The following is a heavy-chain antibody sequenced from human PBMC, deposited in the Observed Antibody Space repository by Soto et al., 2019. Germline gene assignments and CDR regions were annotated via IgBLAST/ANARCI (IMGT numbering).Heavy chain of an antibody. V-gene: IGHV1-8*01. Sequence: QVQLVQSGAEVKKPGASVKVSCKASGYTFTSYDINWVRQATGQGLEWMGWMNPNSGNTGYAQKFQGRVTMTRNTATSTAYMELSSLRSEDTAVYYCARGPTAVAVVGARKKSWFDPWGQGTLVTVSS. CDR2: MNPNSGNT. J-gene: IGHJ5*02. CDR1: GYTFTSYD. D-gene: IGHD2-15*01. CDR3: ARGPTAVAVVGARKKSWFDP.